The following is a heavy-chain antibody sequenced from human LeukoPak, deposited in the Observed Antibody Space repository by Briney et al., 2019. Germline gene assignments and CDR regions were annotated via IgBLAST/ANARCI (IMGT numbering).Heavy chain of an antibody. CDR1: GGSFSDYY. J-gene: IGHJ4*02. D-gene: IGHD3-22*01. CDR3: ARDFDTSGYYFHY. CDR2: INHSGPT. Sequence: SQTLSLTCAVYGGSFSDYYWSWISQPPGKGMEWTGEINHSGPTVYSPSLKSRLTISLDTSKNQFSLKLTSVTAADTAVYYCARDFDTSGYYFHYWGQGTLVTVSS. V-gene: IGHV4-34*01.